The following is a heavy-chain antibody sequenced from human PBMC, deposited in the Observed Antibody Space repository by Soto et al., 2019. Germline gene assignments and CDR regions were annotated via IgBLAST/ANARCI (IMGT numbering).Heavy chain of an antibody. CDR1: GGTFSSYA. J-gene: IGHJ5*02. V-gene: IGHV1-69*13. CDR3: ASEKTTYYYDSSGYPT. D-gene: IGHD3-22*01. Sequence: ASVKVSCKASGGTFSSYAISWVRQAPGQGLEWMGGIIPIFGTANYAQKFQGRVTITADESTSTAYMELSSLRSEDTAVYYCASEKTTYYYDSSGYPTWGQGTLVTVSS. CDR2: IIPIFGTA.